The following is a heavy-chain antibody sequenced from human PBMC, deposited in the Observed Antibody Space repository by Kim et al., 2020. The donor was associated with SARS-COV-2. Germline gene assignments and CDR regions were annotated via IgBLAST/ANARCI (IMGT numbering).Heavy chain of an antibody. V-gene: IGHV1-69*01. D-gene: IGHD5-18*01. Sequence: YAQKFQGRVTITADESTSTAYMELSSLRSEDTAVYYCARDKGYSYGPDYWGQGTLVTVSS. CDR3: ARDKGYSYGPDY. J-gene: IGHJ4*02.